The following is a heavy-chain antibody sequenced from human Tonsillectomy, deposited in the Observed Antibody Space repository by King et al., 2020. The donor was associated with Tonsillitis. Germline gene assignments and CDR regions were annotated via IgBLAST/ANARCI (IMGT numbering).Heavy chain of an antibody. V-gene: IGHV3-23*04. D-gene: IGHD1-14*01. CDR1: GFTFSSYA. Sequence: VQLVESGGGLVQPGGSLRLSCAASGFTFSSYAMSWVRQAPGKGLEWVSAISGSGGSTYYADSVKGRFTISRDNSKNTLYLQMNSLKAEDTAVYYCANPMTRNQIWDVWGQGTTVTVSS. CDR3: ANPMTRNQIWDV. J-gene: IGHJ6*02. CDR2: ISGSGGST.